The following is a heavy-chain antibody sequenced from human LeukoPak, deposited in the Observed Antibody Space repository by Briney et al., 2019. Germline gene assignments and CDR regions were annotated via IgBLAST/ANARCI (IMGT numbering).Heavy chain of an antibody. J-gene: IGHJ4*02. CDR3: ARVSGSYLYFDY. CDR1: GYTFTGYY. V-gene: IGHV1-2*06. D-gene: IGHD1-26*01. CDR2: INPNSGGT. Sequence: ASVKVSCKASGYTFTGYYMRWVRQAPGQGLEWMGRINPNSGGTNYAQKFQGRVTMTRDTSISTAYMELSRLRSDGTAVYYCARVSGSYLYFDYWGQGTLVTVSS.